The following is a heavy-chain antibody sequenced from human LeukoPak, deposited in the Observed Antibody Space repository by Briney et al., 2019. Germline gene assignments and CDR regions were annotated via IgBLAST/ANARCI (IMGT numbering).Heavy chain of an antibody. V-gene: IGHV4-4*07. CDR1: GGSISSHY. Sequence: SETLSLTCTVSGGSISSHYWSWIRQPAGKGLEWIGRIYTGGSTNYNPSLKSRVTMSVDTSKNQFSLKLRSVTAADTAVYYCARGRYYDSSAYYQVDWFDPWGQGTLVTVSS. CDR3: ARGRYYDSSAYYQVDWFDP. CDR2: IYTGGST. D-gene: IGHD3-22*01. J-gene: IGHJ5*02.